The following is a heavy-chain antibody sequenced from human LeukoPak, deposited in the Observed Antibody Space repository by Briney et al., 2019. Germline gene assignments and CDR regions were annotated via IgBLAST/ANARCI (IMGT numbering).Heavy chain of an antibody. Sequence: ASVKVSCKASGYTFTGYYMHWVRQAPGQGLEWMGWINPNSGGTNYAQKFQGRVTMTRDTSISTAYMELSRLRSNDTAVYYCATEGVGDPNWFDPWGQGTLVTVSS. V-gene: IGHV1-2*02. D-gene: IGHD3-10*01. J-gene: IGHJ5*02. CDR1: GYTFTGYY. CDR2: INPNSGGT. CDR3: ATEGVGDPNWFDP.